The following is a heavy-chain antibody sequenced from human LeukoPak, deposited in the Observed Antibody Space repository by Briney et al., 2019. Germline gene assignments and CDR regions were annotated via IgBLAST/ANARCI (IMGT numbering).Heavy chain of an antibody. Sequence: PGGSLRLSCAASKFTFNTYWMSWVRQAPGKGLEWVSAISGSGGSTYYADSVKGRFTISRDNSKNTLYLQMNSLRAEDTAVYYCAKDPLFYYDSSGYYHDAFDIWGQGTMVTVSS. J-gene: IGHJ3*02. CDR2: ISGSGGST. CDR1: KFTFNTYW. CDR3: AKDPLFYYDSSGYYHDAFDI. V-gene: IGHV3-23*01. D-gene: IGHD3-22*01.